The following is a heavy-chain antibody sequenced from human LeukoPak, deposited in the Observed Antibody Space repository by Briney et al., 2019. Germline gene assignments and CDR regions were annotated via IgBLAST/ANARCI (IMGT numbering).Heavy chain of an antibody. CDR3: ARSDYGQDYFDY. V-gene: IGHV4-59*01. CDR2: IYYSGST. J-gene: IGHJ4*02. D-gene: IGHD4-17*01. Sequence: PSETLSLTCTVSGGSISSYYWSWIRQPPGKGLEWIGYIYYSGSTNYNPSLKSRVTISVDTSKNQFSLKLSSVTAADTAVYYCARSDYGQDYFDYWGQGTLVTVSS. CDR1: GGSISSYY.